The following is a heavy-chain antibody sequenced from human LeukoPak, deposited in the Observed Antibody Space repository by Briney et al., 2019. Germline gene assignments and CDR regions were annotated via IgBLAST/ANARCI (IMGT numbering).Heavy chain of an antibody. D-gene: IGHD3-10*01. J-gene: IGHJ6*03. CDR3: ARGLREFGYYYYHMDV. Sequence: SETLSLTCTVSGGSISSNNYYWGWIRQPPGKGLEWIGTIYYSGSTYYNPSLKSRVTISVDTSKNQFSLKLSSVTAADTAVYYCARGLREFGYYYYHMDVWDIGTTVTVSS. CDR2: IYYSGST. CDR1: GGSISSNNYY. V-gene: IGHV4-39*01.